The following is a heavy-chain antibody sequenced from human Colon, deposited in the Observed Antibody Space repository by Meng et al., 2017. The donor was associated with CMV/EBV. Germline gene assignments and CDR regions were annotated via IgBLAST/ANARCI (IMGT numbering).Heavy chain of an antibody. Sequence: KASGNIVSRAYVHWVRQAPGQGLDWVGMVSLTGERPKYAQKFQGRVTMTRDTSTSTFYMELSSLVSEDTAVYYCARMFAASSGWFDPWGQGTLVTVSS. J-gene: IGHJ5*02. CDR3: ARMFAASSGWFDP. V-gene: IGHV1-46*01. CDR2: VSLTGERP. CDR1: GNIVSRAY. D-gene: IGHD6-6*01.